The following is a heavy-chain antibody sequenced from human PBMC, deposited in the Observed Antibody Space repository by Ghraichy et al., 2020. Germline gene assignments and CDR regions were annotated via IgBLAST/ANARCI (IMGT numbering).Heavy chain of an antibody. Sequence: TLSLTCTVSGGSVSSGSYYWSWIRQPPGKGLEWIGYIYYSGSTNYNPSLKSRVTISVDTSKNQFSLKLSSVTAADTAVYYCAREGAYGSGSHNWFDPWGQGTLVTVSS. CDR1: GGSVSSGSYY. J-gene: IGHJ5*02. CDR3: AREGAYGSGSHNWFDP. D-gene: IGHD3-10*01. V-gene: IGHV4-61*01. CDR2: IYYSGST.